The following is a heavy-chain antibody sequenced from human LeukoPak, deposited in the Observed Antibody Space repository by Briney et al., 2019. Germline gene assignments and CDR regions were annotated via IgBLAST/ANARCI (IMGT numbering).Heavy chain of an antibody. CDR2: INAGNGNT. V-gene: IGHV1-3*01. CDR1: GYTFTSYA. J-gene: IGHJ4*02. D-gene: IGHD3-10*01. CDR3: ALDLGFGELAGFDY. Sequence: ASVKVSCKASGYTFTSYAMHWVRQAPGQRLEWMGWINAGNGNTKCSQKFQGRVTITRDTSASTAYMELSSLRSEDTAVYYCALDLGFGELAGFDYWGQGTLVTVSS.